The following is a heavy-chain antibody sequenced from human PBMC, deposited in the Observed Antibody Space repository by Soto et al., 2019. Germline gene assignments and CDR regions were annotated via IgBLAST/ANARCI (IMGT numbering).Heavy chain of an antibody. D-gene: IGHD3-10*01. CDR2: IWYDGSNK. J-gene: IGHJ6*02. CDR1: GFTFSSYG. V-gene: IGHV3-33*01. CDR3: ARVYGSGTNYYYYGMDV. Sequence: PGGSLRLSCAASGFTFSSYGMHWVRQAPGKGLEWVAVIWYDGSNKYYADSVKGRFTISRDNSKNTLYLQMNSLRAEDTAVYYCARVYGSGTNYYYYGMDVWGQGTTVTVSS.